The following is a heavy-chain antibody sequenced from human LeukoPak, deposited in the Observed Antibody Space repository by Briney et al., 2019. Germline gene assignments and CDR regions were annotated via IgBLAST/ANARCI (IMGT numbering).Heavy chain of an antibody. J-gene: IGHJ4*02. Sequence: PSETLSITCTVSGGSISGGSYYWSWIRQPAGEGLEWIGRIYTSGSTNYNPSLKSRVTMSVDTSKNQFSLKLSSVTAADTAVYYCARDLIRSSWTFDYWGQGTLVTVSS. D-gene: IGHD6-13*01. CDR1: GGSISGGSYY. CDR3: ARDLIRSSWTFDY. CDR2: IYTSGST. V-gene: IGHV4-61*02.